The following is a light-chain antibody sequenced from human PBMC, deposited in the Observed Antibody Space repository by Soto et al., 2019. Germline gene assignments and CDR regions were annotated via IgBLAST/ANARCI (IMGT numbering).Light chain of an antibody. V-gene: IGLV1-40*01. CDR3: QSYDSSLSAVV. Sequence: QSVLTQPPSVSGTPGQRVTISCTWSSYNIGAGYDVHWYQQLPGTAPKLLIYGNSNRPSVVPDRFSGSKSGTSASLAITGLQAEDEADYNCQSYDSSLSAVVFGGGTKVTVL. J-gene: IGLJ2*01. CDR2: GNS. CDR1: SYNIGAGYD.